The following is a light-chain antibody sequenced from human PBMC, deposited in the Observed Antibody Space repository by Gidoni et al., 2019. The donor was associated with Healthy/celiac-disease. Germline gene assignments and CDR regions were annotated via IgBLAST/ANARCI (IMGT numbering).Light chain of an antibody. J-gene: IGKJ5*01. CDR3: QQYNNWPPFT. V-gene: IGKV3-15*01. Sequence: PASLSVSPGERATLTCRASQGISNNLTWYQQKPGKAPRLLIYGASTRATGIPARFSGSGSGTEFTLTISSLQSEDFAIYYCQQYNNWPPFTFGQGTRLEIK. CDR1: QGISNN. CDR2: GAS.